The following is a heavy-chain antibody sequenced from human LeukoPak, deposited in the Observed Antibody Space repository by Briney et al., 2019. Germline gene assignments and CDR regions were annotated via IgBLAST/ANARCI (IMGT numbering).Heavy chain of an antibody. V-gene: IGHV1-46*01. CDR3: ARDVVGATTDWYFDL. D-gene: IGHD1-26*01. Sequence: ASVKVSCKASGYTFTSYYMHWVRQAPGQGLEWMGIINPSGGSTSYAQKFQGRVTMTRDTSTSTVYMELSSLRSEDTAVYYCARDVVGATTDWYFDLWGRGTPVTVSS. CDR2: INPSGGST. J-gene: IGHJ2*01. CDR1: GYTFTSYY.